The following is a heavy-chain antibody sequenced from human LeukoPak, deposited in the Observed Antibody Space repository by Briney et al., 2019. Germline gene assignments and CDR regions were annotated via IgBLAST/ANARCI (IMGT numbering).Heavy chain of an antibody. V-gene: IGHV3-21*01. CDR3: ARDRGGSYSAIDY. Sequence: GGSLRLSCAASGFTFSSYSTNWVRQAPGKGLEWVSSISSSSSYIYYADSVKGRFTISRDNAKNSLYLQMNSLRAEDTAVYYCARDRGGSYSAIDYWGQGTLVTVSS. D-gene: IGHD1-26*01. CDR1: GFTFSSYS. CDR2: ISSSSSYI. J-gene: IGHJ4*02.